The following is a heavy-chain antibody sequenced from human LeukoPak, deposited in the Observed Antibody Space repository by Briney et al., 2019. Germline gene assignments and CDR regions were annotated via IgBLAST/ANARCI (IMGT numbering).Heavy chain of an antibody. V-gene: IGHV3-11*01. CDR3: ARDSGRGWFDP. Sequence: GGSLRLPCAASAFTFSDYYMIWIRQAPGKGLEWVSYISSSGTTIYYADSVKGRFSISRDNAKNSLYLQLNSLRAEDTAVYYCARDSGRGWFDPWGQGTLVTVSS. J-gene: IGHJ5*02. CDR2: ISSSGTTI. CDR1: AFTFSDYY.